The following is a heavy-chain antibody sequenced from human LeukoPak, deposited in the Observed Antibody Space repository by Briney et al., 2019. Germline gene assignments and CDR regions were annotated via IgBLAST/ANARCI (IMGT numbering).Heavy chain of an antibody. CDR3: AKASTAARPFDY. V-gene: IGHV3-23*01. CDR1: GFTFSIYW. CDR2: ISGSGGST. J-gene: IGHJ4*02. D-gene: IGHD6-6*01. Sequence: PGGSLRLSCAASGFTFSIYWMHWVRQAPGKGLEWVSAISGSGGSTYYADSVKGRFTISRDNSKNTLYLQMNSLRAEDTAVYYCAKASTAARPFDYWGQGTLVTVSS.